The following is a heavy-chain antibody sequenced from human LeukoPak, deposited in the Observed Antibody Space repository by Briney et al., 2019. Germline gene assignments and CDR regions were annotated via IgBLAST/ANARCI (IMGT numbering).Heavy chain of an antibody. D-gene: IGHD2-2*01. J-gene: IGHJ6*02. CDR3: AKDPRYCSSTSCYYYYGMDV. V-gene: IGHV3-43*02. CDR1: GYAFDDYA. CDR2: ISGDGGST. Sequence: PGGSLRLSCAASGYAFDDYAMHWVRQAPGKGLEWVSLISGDGGSTYYADSVMGRFTISRDNSKNSLYLQMNSLRTEDTALYYCAKDPRYCSSTSCYYYYGMDVWGQGTTVTV.